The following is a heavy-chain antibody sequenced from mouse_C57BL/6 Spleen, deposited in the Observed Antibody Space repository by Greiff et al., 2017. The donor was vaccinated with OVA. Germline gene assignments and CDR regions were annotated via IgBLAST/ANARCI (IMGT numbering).Heavy chain of an antibody. CDR1: GYTFTSYW. V-gene: IGHV1-7*01. J-gene: IGHJ2*01. Sequence: VMLVEPGAELAKPGASVKLSCKASGYTFTSYWMHWVKQRPGQGLEWIGYINPSSGYTKYNQKFKDKATLTADKSSSTAYMQLSSLTYEDSAVYYCARSPSTTVVAELFDYWGQGTTLTVSS. CDR3: ARSPSTTVVAELFDY. CDR2: INPSSGYT. D-gene: IGHD1-1*01.